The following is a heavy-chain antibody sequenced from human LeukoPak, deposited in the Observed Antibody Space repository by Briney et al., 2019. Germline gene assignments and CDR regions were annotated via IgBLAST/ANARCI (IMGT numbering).Heavy chain of an antibody. Sequence: SSYWMSWVRQAPGKGLEWIGTFYYSGSTYYNSSLKSRVTISVDTSKNQFSLKLRSVTAADTAVYYCARHLGPAQIHSYFGYWGQGTLVTVSS. CDR2: FYYSGST. V-gene: IGHV4-39*01. D-gene: IGHD2-2*01. CDR3: ARHLGPAQIHSYFGY. CDR1: SSYW. J-gene: IGHJ4*02.